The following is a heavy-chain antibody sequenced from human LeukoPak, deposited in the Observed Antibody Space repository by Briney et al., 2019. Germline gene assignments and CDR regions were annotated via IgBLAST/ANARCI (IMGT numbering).Heavy chain of an antibody. CDR1: GFTFSSYA. V-gene: IGHV3-23*01. CDR3: AKERSSGWPESFFAS. Sequence: GGSLRLSCAASGFTFSSYAMSWVRQAPGKGLEWVSAITPSGGSTYYADSVKGRFTISRDNSKSTLYLQMNSLRAEDTALYYCAKERSSGWPESFFASWGQGTWSPSPQ. J-gene: IGHJ4*02. D-gene: IGHD6-19*01. CDR2: ITPSGGST.